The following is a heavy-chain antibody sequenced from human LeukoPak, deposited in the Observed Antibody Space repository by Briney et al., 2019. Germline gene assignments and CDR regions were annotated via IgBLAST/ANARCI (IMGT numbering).Heavy chain of an antibody. V-gene: IGHV4-59*12. D-gene: IGHD3-10*01. CDR2: IYHNGST. CDR1: GGSIQRYY. J-gene: IGHJ6*02. Sequence: SETLSLTCTVSGGSIQRYYWSWVRQPPGKGLEWIGYIYHNGSTTYNPSLKSRLTLSLDTSKNQFSLTLSSVTAADTAMYYCARRPLWFSVLDVWGQGTTVTVSS. CDR3: ARRPLWFSVLDV.